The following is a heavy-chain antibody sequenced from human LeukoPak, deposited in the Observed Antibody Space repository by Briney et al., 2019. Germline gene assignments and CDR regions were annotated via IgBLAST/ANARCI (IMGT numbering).Heavy chain of an antibody. CDR2: FDPEDGET. CDR1: GYTLTELS. CDR3: ATASPDIVVVPAAMEAFDY. V-gene: IGHV1-24*01. J-gene: IGHJ4*02. Sequence: GASVKVSCKVSGYTLTELSMHWVRQAPGKGLEWMGGFDPEDGETIYAQKFQGRVTMTENTSADTAYMELSSLRSEDTAAYYCATASPDIVVVPAAMEAFDYWGQGTLVTVSS. D-gene: IGHD2-2*01.